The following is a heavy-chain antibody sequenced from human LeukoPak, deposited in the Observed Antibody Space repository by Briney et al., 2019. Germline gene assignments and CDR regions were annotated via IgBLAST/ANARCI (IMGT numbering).Heavy chain of an antibody. V-gene: IGHV3-11*01. CDR3: ARGAYCGGDCLDAFDI. CDR2: ISSSGNTI. Sequence: TGGSLRLSCAASGFTFSDYYMNWIRQAPGKGLEWVSYISSSGNTIYYADSVKGRFTISRDNAKNSLYLQMNSLRAEDTAVYYCARGAYCGGDCLDAFDIWGQGTVVTVSS. D-gene: IGHD2-21*02. CDR1: GFTFSDYY. J-gene: IGHJ3*02.